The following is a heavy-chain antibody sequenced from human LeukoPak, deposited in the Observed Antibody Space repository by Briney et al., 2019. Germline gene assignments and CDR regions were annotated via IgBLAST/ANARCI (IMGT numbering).Heavy chain of an antibody. CDR1: GGLISSGSYY. CDR2: MYTSGST. Sequence: PSQTLSLTCTVSGGLISSGSYYWSWIRQPAGKGLEWIGRMYTSGSTNYNPSLKSRVTISVDTSKNQFSLKLSSVTAADTAVYYCARVHQYNWFDPWGQGTLVTVSS. J-gene: IGHJ5*02. V-gene: IGHV4-61*02. CDR3: ARVHQYNWFDP.